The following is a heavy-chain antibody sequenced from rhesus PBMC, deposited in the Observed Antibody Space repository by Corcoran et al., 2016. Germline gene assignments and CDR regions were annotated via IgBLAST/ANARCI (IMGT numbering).Heavy chain of an antibody. CDR1: GGSISDSYR. CDR3: ARELYYYSGSYYYFDY. D-gene: IGHD3-16*01. Sequence: QVQLQESGPGVVKPSETLSLTCAVSGGSISDSYRWSWIRQPPGKGLEWIGYIYGSMTSTNNNPSLKCRVTISKDTSKNQFSLKLSSVTAADTAVYYCARELYYYSGSYYYFDYWGQGVLVTVSS. V-gene: IGHV4S10*01. CDR2: IYGSMTST. J-gene: IGHJ4*01.